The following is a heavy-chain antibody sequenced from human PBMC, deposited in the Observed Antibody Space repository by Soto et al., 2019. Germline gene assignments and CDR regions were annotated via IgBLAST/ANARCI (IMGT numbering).Heavy chain of an antibody. J-gene: IGHJ4*02. V-gene: IGHV3-48*03. CDR2: ISSSGSTR. Sequence: EVQLVESGGGLVQPGGSLRLSCAASGFTFSSYEMNWVRHAPGKGLEWVSYISSSGSTRYYADSVKGRFTISRDNAKNLLYLQMKSLRAEDPAVYYFAREGYSYVLTYWVQGTLVTVSS. D-gene: IGHD5-18*01. CDR3: AREGYSYVLTY. CDR1: GFTFSSYE.